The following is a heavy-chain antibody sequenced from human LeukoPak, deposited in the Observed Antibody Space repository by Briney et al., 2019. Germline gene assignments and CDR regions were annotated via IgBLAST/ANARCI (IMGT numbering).Heavy chain of an antibody. Sequence: SVKVSCKASGGTFSSYAISWVRQAPGQGLEWMGGIIPIFGTANYAQKFQGRVTMTRDTSISTAYMELSRLRSDDTAVYYCARDLGATTGFDYWGQGTLVTVSS. V-gene: IGHV1-69*05. J-gene: IGHJ4*02. CDR1: GGTFSSYA. CDR3: ARDLGATTGFDY. D-gene: IGHD1-26*01. CDR2: IIPIFGTA.